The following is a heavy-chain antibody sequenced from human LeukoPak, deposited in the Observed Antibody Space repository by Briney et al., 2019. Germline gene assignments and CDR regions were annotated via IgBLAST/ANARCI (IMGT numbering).Heavy chain of an antibody. V-gene: IGHV3-23*01. CDR2: ISGSGGST. CDR3: AKGYCSSTSCYLYYLDY. D-gene: IGHD2-2*01. CDR1: GFTFSSYA. Sequence: PGGSLRLSCAASGFTFSSYAMSWVRQAPGKGLEWVSAISGSGGSTYYADSVKGRFTISRDNSKNTLYLQMNSLRAEDTAVYYCAKGYCSSTSCYLYYLDYWGQGTLVTVSS. J-gene: IGHJ4*02.